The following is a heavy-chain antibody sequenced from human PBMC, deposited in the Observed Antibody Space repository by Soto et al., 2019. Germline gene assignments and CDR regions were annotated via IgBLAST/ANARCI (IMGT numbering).Heavy chain of an antibody. CDR2: IYWDDDK. CDR1: GFSLSTSGVG. V-gene: IGHV2-5*02. J-gene: IGHJ1*01. CDR3: AHLTYYYDSSGYYSRAEYFQH. D-gene: IGHD3-22*01. Sequence: QITLKESGPTLVKPTQTLTLTCTFSGFSLSTSGVGVGWIRQPTGKALEWLALIYWDDDKRYSPSLKSRLTITKDTSKNQVVLTMTNMDPVDTATYYCAHLTYYYDSSGYYSRAEYFQHWGQGTLVTVSS.